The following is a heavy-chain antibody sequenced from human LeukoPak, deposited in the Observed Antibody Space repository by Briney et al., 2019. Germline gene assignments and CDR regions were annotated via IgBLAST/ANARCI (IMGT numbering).Heavy chain of an antibody. CDR3: ASGTRLGDSSGYTYYYYYYYMDV. V-gene: IGHV4-39*07. D-gene: IGHD3-22*01. CDR2: IYYSGST. Sequence: PSETLSLTCTVSGGSISSSSYYWGWIRQPPGKGLEWIGSIYYSGSTNYNPSLKSRVTISVDKSKNQFSLKLSSVTAADTAVYYCASGTRLGDSSGYTYYYYYYYMDVWGKGTTVTVSS. J-gene: IGHJ6*03. CDR1: GGSISSSSYY.